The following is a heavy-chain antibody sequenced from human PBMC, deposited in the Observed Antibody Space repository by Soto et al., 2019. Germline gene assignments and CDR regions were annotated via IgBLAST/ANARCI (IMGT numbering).Heavy chain of an antibody. CDR2: IYWDYDT. D-gene: IGHD3-16*01. Sequence: QITLKESGPTLVKPTQTLTLTCTFSGFSLSTGTVGVGWIRQPPRKALEWLAVIYWDYDTPYSPSLKSRLTVTKDTSRNHVVLTMTNMDPVDTARYFCAHRTITYGVVSGDDAFEIWGQGTMVTVSS. CDR3: AHRTITYGVVSGDDAFEI. J-gene: IGHJ3*02. V-gene: IGHV2-5*02. CDR1: GFSLSTGTVG.